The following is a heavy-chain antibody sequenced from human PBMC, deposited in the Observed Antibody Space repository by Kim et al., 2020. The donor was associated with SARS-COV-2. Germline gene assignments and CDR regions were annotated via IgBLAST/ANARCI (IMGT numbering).Heavy chain of an antibody. CDR1: GFTVSSNY. D-gene: IGHD2-2*01. CDR3: ARDRRYCSSTSCTVDYGMDV. V-gene: IGHV3-53*01. Sequence: GGSLRLSCAASGFTVSSNYMSWVRQAPGKGLEWVSVIYSGGSTYYADSVKGRFTISRDNSKNTLYLQMNSLRAEDTAVYYCARDRRYCSSTSCTVDYGMDVWGQGTTVTVSS. CDR2: IYSGGST. J-gene: IGHJ6*02.